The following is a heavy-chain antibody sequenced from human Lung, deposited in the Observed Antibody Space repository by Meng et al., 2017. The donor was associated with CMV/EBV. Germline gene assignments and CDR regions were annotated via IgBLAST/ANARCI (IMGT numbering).Heavy chain of an antibody. CDR3: AKDFEYSSSSGEFDY. CDR2: ISGSGGST. J-gene: IGHJ4*01. D-gene: IGHD6-6*01. Sequence: GGSLRLSCAASGFTFSSYAMSWVRQAPGKGLEWVSAISGSGGSTYYADSVKGRFTISRDKSKNTLYLQMNSLRAEDTAVYYCAKDFEYSSSSGEFDYWGHGTXVTVSS. CDR1: GFTFSSYA. V-gene: IGHV3-23*01.